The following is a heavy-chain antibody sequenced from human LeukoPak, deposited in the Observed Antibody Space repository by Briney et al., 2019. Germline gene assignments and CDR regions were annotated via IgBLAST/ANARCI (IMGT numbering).Heavy chain of an antibody. D-gene: IGHD6-19*01. CDR3: ARDTAGWYAFDY. J-gene: IGHJ4*02. CDR1: GASISSSSYY. CDR2: IYTSGST. Sequence: PSETLSLTCTVSGASISSSSYYWGWLRQPAGKGLEWIGRIYTSGSTNYNPSLKSRVTISVDTSKNQFSLKLSSVTAADTAVYYCARDTAGWYAFDYWGQGTLVTVSS. V-gene: IGHV4-61*02.